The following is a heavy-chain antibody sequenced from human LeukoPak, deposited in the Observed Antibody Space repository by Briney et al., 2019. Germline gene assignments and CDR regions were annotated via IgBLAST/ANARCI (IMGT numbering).Heavy chain of an antibody. D-gene: IGHD2-15*01. CDR2: ISGNGGST. V-gene: IGHV3-23*01. J-gene: IGHJ4*02. Sequence: GGSLRLSCAASGFTFSSYAMHWVRQAPGKGLEWVTAISGNGGSTYYADSVKGRFSISRDNSKNTLFLQMNSPTAEDTGVYYCAKARSAVVEAATNYWGQGTRVTVSS. CDR3: AKARSAVVEAATNY. CDR1: GFTFSSYA.